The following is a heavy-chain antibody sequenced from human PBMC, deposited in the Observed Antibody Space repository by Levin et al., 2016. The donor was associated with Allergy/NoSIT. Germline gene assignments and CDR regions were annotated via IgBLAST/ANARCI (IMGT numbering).Heavy chain of an antibody. J-gene: IGHJ4*02. CDR1: GFTFSSYS. CDR2: ISSSSSTI. Sequence: GESLKISCAASGFTFSSYSMNWVRQAPGKGLEWVSYISSSSSTIYYADSVKGRFTISRDNSKNTLYLQMNSLRAEDTAVYYCARDRARLSLDYWGQGTLVTVSS. V-gene: IGHV3-48*01. CDR3: ARDRARLSLDY.